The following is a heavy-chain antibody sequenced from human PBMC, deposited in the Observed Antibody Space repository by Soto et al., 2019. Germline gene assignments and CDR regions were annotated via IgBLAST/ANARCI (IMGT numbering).Heavy chain of an antibody. J-gene: IGHJ6*03. D-gene: IGHD6-13*01. CDR2: ISYDGSNK. CDR1: GFTFSSYG. V-gene: IGHV3-30*18. Sequence: GGSLRLSCAASGFTFSSYGMHWVRQAPGKGLEWVAVISYDGSNKYYADSVKGRFTISRDNSKNTLYLQMNSLRAEDTAVYYCAKDLEYSSSWYRRGYYYYYMDVWGKGTTVTVSS. CDR3: AKDLEYSSSWYRRGYYYYYMDV.